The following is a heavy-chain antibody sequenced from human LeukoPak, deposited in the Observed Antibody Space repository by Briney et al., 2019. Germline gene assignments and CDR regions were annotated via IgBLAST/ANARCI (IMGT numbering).Heavy chain of an antibody. CDR3: ANESKDDYGDYVTDY. J-gene: IGHJ4*02. V-gene: IGHV1-69*05. Sequence: SVKVSCKASGGTFSSYAISWVRQAPGQGLEWMGGIIPIFGTANYAQKFQGRVTITTDESTSTAYMELSSLRSEDTAVYYCANESKDDYGDYVTDYWGQGTLVTVSS. CDR1: GGTFSSYA. CDR2: IIPIFGTA. D-gene: IGHD4-17*01.